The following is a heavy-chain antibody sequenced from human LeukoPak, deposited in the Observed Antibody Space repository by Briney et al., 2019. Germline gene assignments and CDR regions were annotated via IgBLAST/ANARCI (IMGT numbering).Heavy chain of an antibody. CDR1: GYTFTSYA. Sequence: ASVKVSCKASGYTFTSYAMHWVRQAPGQKLEWMGWINAGNGNTKYSQKFQGRVTITRDTSASTAYMGLSSLRSEDTAVYYCARDQLLDYGDYPNFDYWGQGTLVTVSS. J-gene: IGHJ4*02. CDR3: ARDQLLDYGDYPNFDY. CDR2: INAGNGNT. V-gene: IGHV1-3*01. D-gene: IGHD4-17*01.